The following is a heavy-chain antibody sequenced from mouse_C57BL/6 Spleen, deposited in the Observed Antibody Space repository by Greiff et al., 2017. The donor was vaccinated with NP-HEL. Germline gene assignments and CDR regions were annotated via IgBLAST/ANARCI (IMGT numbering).Heavy chain of an antibody. V-gene: IGHV10-1*01. CDR1: GFSFNTYA. CDR2: IRSKSNNYAT. D-gene: IGHD6-1*01. Sequence: EVMLVESGGGLVQPKGSLKLSCAASGFSFNTYAMNWVRQAPGKGLEWVARIRSKSNNYATYYADSVKDRFTISRDDSESMLYLQMNNLKTEDTAMYYCVGSLYYYAMDYWGQGTSVTVSS. J-gene: IGHJ4*01. CDR3: VGSLYYYAMDY.